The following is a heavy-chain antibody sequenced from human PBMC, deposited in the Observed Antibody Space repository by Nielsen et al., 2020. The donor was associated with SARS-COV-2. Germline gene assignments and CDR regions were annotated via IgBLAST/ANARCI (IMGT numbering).Heavy chain of an antibody. V-gene: IGHV4-59*08. CDR2: VSYSGST. J-gene: IGHJ6*02. CDR3: ARLQYAAARPLGMDV. Sequence: LETLSLTCAVYGGSFSGYYWSWFRQPPGQGLEWIWYVSYSGSTDSNPSLKSRVTISVDTSKNQFSLRLSSVTAADTAVYYCARLQYAAARPLGMDVWGQGTTVTVS. D-gene: IGHD6-6*01. CDR1: GGSFSGYY.